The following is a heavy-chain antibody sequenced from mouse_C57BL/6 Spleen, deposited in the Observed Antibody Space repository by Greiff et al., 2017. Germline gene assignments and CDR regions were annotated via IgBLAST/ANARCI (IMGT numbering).Heavy chain of an antibody. CDR1: GFSFNTYA. CDR2: IRSKSNNYAT. Sequence: EVQLVESGGGLVQPKGSLKLSCAASGFSFNTYAMNWVRQAPGKGLEWVARIRSKSNNYATYYADSVKDRFTISRDDSESMLYLQMNNLKTEDTAMYYCVRQGYYGSSYTFDYWGQGTTLTVSS. J-gene: IGHJ2*01. D-gene: IGHD1-1*01. CDR3: VRQGYYGSSYTFDY. V-gene: IGHV10-1*01.